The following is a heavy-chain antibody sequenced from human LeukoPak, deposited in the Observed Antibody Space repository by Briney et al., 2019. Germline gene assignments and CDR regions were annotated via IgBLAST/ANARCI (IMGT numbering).Heavy chain of an antibody. CDR1: GFTFSSYS. D-gene: IGHD3-9*01. J-gene: IGHJ3*02. CDR3: ARDRSALYYDILTGYYKGAFDI. V-gene: IGHV3-21*01. CDR2: ISSSSSYI. Sequence: GGSLRLSCAASGFTFSSYSMSWVRQAPGKGLEWVSSISSSSSYIYYADSVKGRFTISRDNAKNSLYLQMNSLRAEDTAVYYCARDRSALYYDILTGYYKGAFDIWGQGTMVTVSS.